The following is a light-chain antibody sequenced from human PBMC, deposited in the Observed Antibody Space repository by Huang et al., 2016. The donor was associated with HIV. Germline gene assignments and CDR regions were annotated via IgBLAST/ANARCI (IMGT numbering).Light chain of an antibody. J-gene: IGKJ3*01. CDR1: QSISSY. Sequence: DIQMTQSPSSLSASVGDRVTITCRASQSISSYLNWYQQRPGKAPKLLNYASSSLQSGVPSRFSGSGSATDFTLTISSLQPEDFGTYYFQQSYSTPLFTFGPGTKVDIK. CDR2: ASS. CDR3: QQSYSTPLFT. V-gene: IGKV1-39*01.